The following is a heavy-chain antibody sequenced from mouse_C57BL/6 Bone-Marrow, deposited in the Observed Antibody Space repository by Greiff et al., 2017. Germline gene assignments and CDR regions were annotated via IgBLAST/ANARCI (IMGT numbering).Heavy chain of an antibody. CDR1: GYTFTSYW. D-gene: IGHD1-1*01. Sequence: QVQLQQPGAELVKPGASVKMSCKASGYTFTSYWITWVKQRPGQGLEWIGDIYPGSGSTNYNEKFKSKATLTVDTSSSTAYMQLRSLTSADSAVYYCARGAFITTVGGDYWGQGTTLTVSS. J-gene: IGHJ2*01. CDR2: IYPGSGST. CDR3: ARGAFITTVGGDY. V-gene: IGHV1-55*01.